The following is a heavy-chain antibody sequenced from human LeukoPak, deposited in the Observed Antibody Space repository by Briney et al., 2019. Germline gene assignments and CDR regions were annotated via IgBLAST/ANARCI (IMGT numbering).Heavy chain of an antibody. CDR3: ARDLGGYGDYGTNFDY. V-gene: IGHV3-21*01. CDR2: ISSSSSYI. D-gene: IGHD4-17*01. J-gene: IGHJ4*02. CDR1: GFTFSSYS. Sequence: GGSLRLSCAASGFTFSSYSMNWVRQAPGKGLEWVSAISSSSSYIYYADSVKGRFTISRHNAKRSLYLQMNSLRAEDAAVYYCARDLGGYGDYGTNFDYWGQGTLVTVSS.